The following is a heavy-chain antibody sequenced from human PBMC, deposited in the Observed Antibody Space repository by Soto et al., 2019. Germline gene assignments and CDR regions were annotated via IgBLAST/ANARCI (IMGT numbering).Heavy chain of an antibody. D-gene: IGHD6-13*01. CDR1: GFAFSNFA. J-gene: IGHJ5*01. CDR2: IGSGSRGT. CDR3: AAPHAAVPHTRYCGP. V-gene: IGHV3-23*01. Sequence: GGSLRLSCAASGFAFSNFAMSWVRQAPGKGLEWVSAIGSGSRGTHYAESVEDRFTISRDDSKNTLYLQLNSLTAADTAGYYWAAPHAAVPHTRYCGPWGQGTPVTVAS.